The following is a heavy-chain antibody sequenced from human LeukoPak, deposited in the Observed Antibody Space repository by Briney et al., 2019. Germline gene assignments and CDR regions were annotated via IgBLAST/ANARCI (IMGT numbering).Heavy chain of an antibody. V-gene: IGHV1-18*01. J-gene: IGHJ4*02. D-gene: IGHD6-13*01. Sequence: ASVKVSCKASGYTFSSYGISWVRQAPGQGLEWMGWITSYNGNTKYAQQLQGRVTMTTDTSTGTAYMELRSLRSNDTAVYYCARAGAAAGTPFDYWGQGTLVTVSS. CDR1: GYTFSSYG. CDR2: ITSYNGNT. CDR3: ARAGAAAGTPFDY.